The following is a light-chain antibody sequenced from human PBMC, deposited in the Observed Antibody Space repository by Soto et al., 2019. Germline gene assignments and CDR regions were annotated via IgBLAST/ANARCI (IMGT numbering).Light chain of an antibody. J-gene: IGKJ5*01. CDR2: DAS. CDR1: QSVSSY. CDR3: QQRSNWPPIT. V-gene: IGKV3-11*01. Sequence: EIVLTQSPVTLSLSPGERATLSCRASQSVSSYLAWYQQKPGQASRLLIYDASNRATGIPARFSGSGSGTDFTLTIDNLEPEDFAVYYCQQRSNWPPITFGQGTRLEIK.